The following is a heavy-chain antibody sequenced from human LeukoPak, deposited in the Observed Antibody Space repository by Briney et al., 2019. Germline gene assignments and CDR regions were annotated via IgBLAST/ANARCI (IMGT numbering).Heavy chain of an antibody. V-gene: IGHV1-69*06. Sequence: SVKVSCKASGGTFSSYAISWVRQAPGQGLEWMGGIIPIFGTANYAQKFQGRVTITADKSTSTAYMELSSLRSDDTAVYYCARVQQQDAFDIWGQGTMVTVSS. CDR3: ARVQQQDAFDI. CDR1: GGTFSSYA. CDR2: IIPIFGTA. D-gene: IGHD6-13*01. J-gene: IGHJ3*02.